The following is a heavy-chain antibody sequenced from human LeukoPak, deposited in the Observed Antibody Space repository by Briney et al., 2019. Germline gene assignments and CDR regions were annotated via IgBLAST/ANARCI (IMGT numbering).Heavy chain of an antibody. V-gene: IGHV3-74*01. D-gene: IGHD1-26*01. CDR2: ISDDGTSI. CDR3: ARGYYDSWFYFDY. Sequence: GGSLRLSCAASGFTFSSSWMHWVRQAPGKGLVWVSRISDDGTSISYADSVKGRFTISRGNAKNTLYLQMNSLRAEDTAVYYCARGYYDSWFYFDYWGQGNLVTVSS. CDR1: GFTFSSSW. J-gene: IGHJ4*02.